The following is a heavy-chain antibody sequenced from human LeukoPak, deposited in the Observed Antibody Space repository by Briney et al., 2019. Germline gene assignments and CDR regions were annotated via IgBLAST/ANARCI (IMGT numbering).Heavy chain of an antibody. CDR2: INHSGST. V-gene: IGHV4-34*01. CDR1: GGSFSGYY. J-gene: IGHJ4*02. CDR3: ARGEDCSSTSCYVWGMYFDY. D-gene: IGHD2-2*01. Sequence: SETLSLTCAVYGGSFSGYYWSWIRQPPGKGLEWIGEINHSGSTNYNPSLKSRVTISVDTSKNQFSLKLSSVTAADTAVYYCARGEDCSSTSCYVWGMYFDYWGQGTLVTVSS.